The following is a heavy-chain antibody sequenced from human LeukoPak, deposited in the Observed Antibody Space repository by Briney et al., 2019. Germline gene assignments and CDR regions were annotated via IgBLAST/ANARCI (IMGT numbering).Heavy chain of an antibody. CDR3: AKDLGVMVRGVMDY. V-gene: IGHV3-23*01. Sequence: GGSLRLSCVVSGFTFSSYSMSWVRQAPGKGLEWVSAISGSGGSTYYADSVKGRFTISRDNSKNTLYLQMNSLRAEDTAVYYCAKDLGVMVRGVMDYWGQGTLVTVSS. D-gene: IGHD3-10*01. J-gene: IGHJ4*02. CDR2: ISGSGGST. CDR1: GFTFSSYS.